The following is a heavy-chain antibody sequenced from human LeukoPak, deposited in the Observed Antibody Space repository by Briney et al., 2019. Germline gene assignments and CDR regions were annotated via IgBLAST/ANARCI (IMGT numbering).Heavy chain of an antibody. CDR2: IIPIFGTA. CDR3: AREVYYYDSSGCYFLDY. CDR1: GGTFSSYA. Sequence: ASVKVSCKASGGTFSSYAISWVRQAPGQGLEWMGRIIPIFGTANYAQKFQGRVTITTDESTSTAYMELSSLRSEDTAVYYCAREVYYYDSSGCYFLDYWGQGTLVTVSS. V-gene: IGHV1-69*05. D-gene: IGHD3-22*01. J-gene: IGHJ4*02.